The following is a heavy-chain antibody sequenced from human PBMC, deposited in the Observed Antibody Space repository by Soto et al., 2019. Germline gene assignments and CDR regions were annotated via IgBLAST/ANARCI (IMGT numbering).Heavy chain of an antibody. J-gene: IGHJ4*02. Sequence: SATLSLTCTVSGGSISSYYWSWIRQPPGKGLEWIGYIYYSGSTNYNPSLKSRVTISVDTSKNQFSLKLSSVTAADTAVYYCARGLEMATISSYYFDYWGQGTLVTVSS. CDR1: GGSISSYY. D-gene: IGHD5-12*01. CDR3: ARGLEMATISSYYFDY. CDR2: IYYSGST. V-gene: IGHV4-59*01.